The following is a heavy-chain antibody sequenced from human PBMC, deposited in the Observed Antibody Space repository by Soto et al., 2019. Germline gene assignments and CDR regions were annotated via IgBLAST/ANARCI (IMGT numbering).Heavy chain of an antibody. Sequence: SETLSLTCAVYGTSFSGYYWSWIRQPPGKGLEWIGEISHSGSTNYNPSLKSRVIISLDTSKAQFSLKLSSVSAADTAVYYCARGPYGFLIRSPYYPYYMDFWXTGTMVTVFS. CDR1: GTSFSGYY. D-gene: IGHD3-10*01. J-gene: IGHJ6*03. V-gene: IGHV4-34*01. CDR2: ISHSGST. CDR3: ARGPYGFLIRSPYYPYYMDF.